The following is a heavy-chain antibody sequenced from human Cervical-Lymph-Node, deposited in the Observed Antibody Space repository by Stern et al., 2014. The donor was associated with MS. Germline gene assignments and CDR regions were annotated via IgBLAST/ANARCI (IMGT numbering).Heavy chain of an antibody. D-gene: IGHD3-22*01. V-gene: IGHV5-51*01. J-gene: IGHJ3*01. Sequence: EVQLVESGAEVKKSGESLKISCKGGGYSFSNHWIAWVRQKPGKGLEWMGIIYPGDSDTRHKPSFEGQVSISVDKSSSTAYLQWSTLTDSDTAIYYCARQGNYHDSHAFDVWGQGTMVIVSS. CDR2: IYPGDSDT. CDR3: ARQGNYHDSHAFDV. CDR1: GYSFSNHW.